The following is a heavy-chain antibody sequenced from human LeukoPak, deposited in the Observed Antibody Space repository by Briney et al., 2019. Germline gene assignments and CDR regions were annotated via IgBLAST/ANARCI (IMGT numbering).Heavy chain of an antibody. D-gene: IGHD6-19*01. V-gene: IGHV3-30*18. Sequence: GGSLRLSCQASGFTFRNYGMHWVRQAPGKGLEWVAVFLYDGSNQYYADSVKGRFTISRDQSKNTSSLQMNSLRTEDTAVYYCAKGDSSGAFDYWGQGTLVTVSS. CDR2: FLYDGSNQ. CDR1: GFTFRNYG. J-gene: IGHJ4*02. CDR3: AKGDSSGAFDY.